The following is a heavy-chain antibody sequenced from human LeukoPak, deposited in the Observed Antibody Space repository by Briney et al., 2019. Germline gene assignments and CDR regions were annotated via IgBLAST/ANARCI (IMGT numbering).Heavy chain of an antibody. CDR2: IYSSGRT. V-gene: IGHV4-4*07. J-gene: IGHJ6*03. CDR1: GGSISSYY. D-gene: IGHD2-2*02. CDR3: ARGGGIPDPDYYYYYYMDV. Sequence: SETLSLTCIVSGGSISSYYWSWIWQPAGKGLEWIGRIYSSGRTNYNASLKSRVTMSVDTSKNQFSLKLSSVTAADTAVYYCARGGGIPDPDYYYYYYMDVWGKGTTVTVSS.